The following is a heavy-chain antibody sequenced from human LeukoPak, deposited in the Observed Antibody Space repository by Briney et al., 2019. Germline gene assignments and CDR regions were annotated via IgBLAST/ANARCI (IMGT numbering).Heavy chain of an antibody. J-gene: IGHJ4*02. CDR1: GFTLSSYD. Sequence: SGRSLRLSCAASGFTLSSYDMHWVRQAPGKGLEWVALISNDGSNKYYADSVKGRFTISRDNSKNTLYLRMNSLRAEDTAVYYCAKPILPRDYGLDYWGQGTLVTVSS. CDR2: ISNDGSNK. D-gene: IGHD4-17*01. V-gene: IGHV3-30*18. CDR3: AKPILPRDYGLDY.